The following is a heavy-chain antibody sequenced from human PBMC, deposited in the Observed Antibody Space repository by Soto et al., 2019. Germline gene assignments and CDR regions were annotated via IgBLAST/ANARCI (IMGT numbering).Heavy chain of an antibody. V-gene: IGHV3-23*01. J-gene: IGHJ5*02. CDR3: AKFEGIAAAGTRFRWFDP. CDR2: ISGSGGST. D-gene: IGHD6-13*01. CDR1: GFTFSSYA. Sequence: GGSLRLSCAASGFTFSSYAMSWVRQAPGKGLEWVSAISGSGGSTYYADSVKGRFTISRDNSKNTLYLQMNSLRAEDTAVYYCAKFEGIAAAGTRFRWFDPWGQGTLVTVSS.